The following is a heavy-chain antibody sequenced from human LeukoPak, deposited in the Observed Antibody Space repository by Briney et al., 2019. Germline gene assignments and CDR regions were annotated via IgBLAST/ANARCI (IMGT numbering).Heavy chain of an antibody. CDR2: IKSKIDGGTT. CDR3: TTGRYDILIPDYFDY. CDR1: GFTFDNAW. J-gene: IGHJ4*02. D-gene: IGHD3-9*01. Sequence: GGSLRLSCAASGFTFDNAWMSWVRQAPGKGLEWVGRIKSKIDGGTTDYAAPVKGRFNISKDDSKNTLYLQMNSLKSEDTVVYYCTTGRYDILIPDYFDYWGQGTLVTVSS. V-gene: IGHV3-15*01.